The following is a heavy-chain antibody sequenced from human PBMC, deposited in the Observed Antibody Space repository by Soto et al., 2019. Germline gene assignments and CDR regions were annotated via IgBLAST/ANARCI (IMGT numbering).Heavy chain of an antibody. CDR2: IYYSGST. V-gene: IGHV4-31*03. CDR3: ARERITVPHTFDY. Sequence: SETLSLTCTVSGGSISSGGYYWSWIRQHPGKGLEWIGYIYYSGSTYYNPSLKSRVTISVDTSKNQFSLKLSSVTAADTAVYYCARERITVPHTFDYWGQGTLVTVSS. CDR1: GGSISSGGYY. D-gene: IGHD6-19*01. J-gene: IGHJ4*02.